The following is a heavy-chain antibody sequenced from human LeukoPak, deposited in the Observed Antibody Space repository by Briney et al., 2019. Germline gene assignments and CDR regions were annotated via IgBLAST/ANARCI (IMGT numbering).Heavy chain of an antibody. V-gene: IGHV3-30*02. CDR2: IRYDGSNK. CDR1: GFTFSSYG. J-gene: IGHJ4*02. CDR3: ARGGEEKLFYFDY. D-gene: IGHD3-10*01. Sequence: GGSLRLSCAASGFTFSSYGMHWVRQAPGKGLEWVAFIRYDGSNKYYADSVKGRFAISRDNSKNTLYLQMNSLRAEDTAVYYCARGGEEKLFYFDYWGQGTLVTVSS.